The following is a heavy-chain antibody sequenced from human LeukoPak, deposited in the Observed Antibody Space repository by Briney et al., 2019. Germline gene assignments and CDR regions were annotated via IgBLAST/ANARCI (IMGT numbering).Heavy chain of an antibody. CDR1: GYTFIGYH. Sequence: GASVKVSCKASGYTFIGYHIQWVRQAPGQGLEWMGWIDPSSGGTNYAQKFQGWVTMTRDTSIKTAYMELSRLRSNDTAVYYCAGALCVSRIRGIIIPYYFDHWGQGTLVTVSS. CDR2: IDPSSGGT. D-gene: IGHD3-10*01. V-gene: IGHV1-2*04. J-gene: IGHJ4*02. CDR3: AGALCVSRIRGIIIPYYFDH.